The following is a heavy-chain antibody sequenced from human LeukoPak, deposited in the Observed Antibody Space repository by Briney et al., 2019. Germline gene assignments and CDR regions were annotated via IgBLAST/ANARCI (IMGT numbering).Heavy chain of an antibody. CDR3: ARAPTLYYDILTGYYTSYYYYMDV. Sequence: ASVKVSCKASGYTFTSYGISWVRQAPGQGLEWMGWISAYNGNTNYAQKLQGRVTMTTDTSTSTAYMELRSLRSDDTAVYYCARAPTLYYDILTGYYTSYYYYMDVWGKGTTVTISS. CDR1: GYTFTSYG. J-gene: IGHJ6*03. V-gene: IGHV1-18*01. CDR2: ISAYNGNT. D-gene: IGHD3-9*01.